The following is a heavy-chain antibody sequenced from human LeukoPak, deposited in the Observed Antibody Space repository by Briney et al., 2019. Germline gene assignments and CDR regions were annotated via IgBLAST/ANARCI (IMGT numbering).Heavy chain of an antibody. CDR1: GFDFFRYS. CDR2: VSRSSSHI. J-gene: IGHJ4*02. Sequence: KTGGSLRLSCAASGFDFFRYSMNWVRQAPGKGLEWVSCVSRSSSHIYYADSVKGRFTISRDNAKNSLYLQMNSLRADDTASYYCAKDGTVGGHSRGYFDHWGPGTLVTVAS. CDR3: AKDGTVGGHSRGYFDH. V-gene: IGHV3-21*04. D-gene: IGHD4-23*01.